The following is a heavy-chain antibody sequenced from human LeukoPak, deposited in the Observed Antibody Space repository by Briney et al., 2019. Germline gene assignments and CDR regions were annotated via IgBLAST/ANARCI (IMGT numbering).Heavy chain of an antibody. J-gene: IGHJ6*02. CDR2: ISAYNGNT. CDR3: ARVVSYDILTGHYGMDV. V-gene: IGHV1-18*04. Sequence: GASVKVSCKASGYTFTNFYLHWVRQAPGQGLEWMGWISAYNGNTNYAQKLQGRVTMTTDTSTSTAYVELRSLRSDDTAVYYCARVVSYDILTGHYGMDVWGQGTTVTVSS. D-gene: IGHD3-9*01. CDR1: GYTFTNFY.